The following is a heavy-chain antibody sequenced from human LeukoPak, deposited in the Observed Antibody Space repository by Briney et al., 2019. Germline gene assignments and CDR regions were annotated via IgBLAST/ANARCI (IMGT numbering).Heavy chain of an antibody. CDR3: ARTEVPEINKGSYYFDY. CDR1: RDSVSSNMAS. V-gene: IGHV6-1*01. Sequence: SQTLSLTCVMSRDSVSSNMASCDCIRHSPSRGLEWLGRTYYRSKWYNDYAVSVKSRITINPDTSKNKFSLQLNSVTPEDTAVYYCARTEVPEINKGSYYFDYWGQGTLVTVSS. CDR2: TYYRSKWYN. J-gene: IGHJ4*02. D-gene: IGHD1-14*01.